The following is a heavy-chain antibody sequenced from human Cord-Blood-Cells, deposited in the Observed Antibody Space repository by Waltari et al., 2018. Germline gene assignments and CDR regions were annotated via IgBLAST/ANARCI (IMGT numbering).Heavy chain of an antibody. J-gene: IGHJ4*02. CDR3: ARGSPMITFGGVIADLYYFDY. V-gene: IGHV4-34*01. Sequence: QVQLQQWGAGLLKPSETLSLTCAVNGGTFSGYYRSWIRQPHGKGLEWIGEINHSGSTNYNPSLKSRVTISVDTSKNQFSLKLSSVTAADTAVYYCARGSPMITFGGVIADLYYFDYWGQGTLVTVSS. CDR2: INHSGST. D-gene: IGHD3-16*02. CDR1: GGTFSGYY.